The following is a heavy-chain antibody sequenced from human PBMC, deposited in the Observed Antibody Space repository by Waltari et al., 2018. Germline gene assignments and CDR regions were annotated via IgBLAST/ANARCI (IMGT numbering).Heavy chain of an antibody. J-gene: IGHJ6*02. Sequence: QVQLVQSGAEVKKPGASVKVSCKASGYTFTSYDINWVRQATGQGLEGMGWMNPNSGNTGYAQKFQGRVTMTRNTSISTAYMELSSLRSEDTAVYYCARWLYCSSTSCYGGTLWGRMDVWGQGTTVTVSS. CDR2: MNPNSGNT. CDR3: ARWLYCSSTSCYGGTLWGRMDV. V-gene: IGHV1-8*01. CDR1: GYTFTSYD. D-gene: IGHD2-2*01.